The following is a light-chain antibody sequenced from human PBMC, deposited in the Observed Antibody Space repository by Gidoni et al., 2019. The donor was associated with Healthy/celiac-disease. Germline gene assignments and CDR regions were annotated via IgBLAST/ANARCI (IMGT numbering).Light chain of an antibody. Sequence: DIQMTQSPSSLSASVGDRVTITCRASQGIRNYLAWYQQKPGKVPKLLIYAASTLQSGVPSRFSGSGSGTDFTLTISSLQPEDVETYYCQKYNSAPPFFGGGTKVEIK. CDR1: QGIRNY. V-gene: IGKV1-27*01. CDR3: QKYNSAPPF. CDR2: AAS. J-gene: IGKJ4*01.